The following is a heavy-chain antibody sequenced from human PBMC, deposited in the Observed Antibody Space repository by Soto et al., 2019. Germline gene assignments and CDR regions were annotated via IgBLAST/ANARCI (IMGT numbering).Heavy chain of an antibody. CDR2: VTSSSSTI. J-gene: IGHJ2*01. CDR3: TRSPYHYSWYFDL. Sequence: PGGSLRLSCAASGFTFSSYAMNWDRQAPGKGLEWISYVTSSSSTIYYADSVKGRFTISRDNAGNSLYLLMDSLRDEDTALYYCTRSPYHYSWYFDLWGRGTLVTVSS. V-gene: IGHV3-48*02. CDR1: GFTFSSYA. D-gene: IGHD3-16*01.